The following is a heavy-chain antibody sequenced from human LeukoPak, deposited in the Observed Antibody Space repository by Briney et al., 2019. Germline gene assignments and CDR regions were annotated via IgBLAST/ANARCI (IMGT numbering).Heavy chain of an antibody. D-gene: IGHD5-12*01. CDR1: GGSISSSNW. CDR3: ARDQRGYSGYDWDSPFDP. CDR2: IYHSGST. J-gene: IGHJ5*02. Sequence: SGTLSLTCAVSGGSISSSNWWSWVRQPPGKGLEWIGEIYHSGSTNYNPSLKSRVTISVDKSKNQFSLKLSSVTAADTAVYYCARDQRGYSGYDWDSPFDPWGQGTLVTVSS. V-gene: IGHV4-4*02.